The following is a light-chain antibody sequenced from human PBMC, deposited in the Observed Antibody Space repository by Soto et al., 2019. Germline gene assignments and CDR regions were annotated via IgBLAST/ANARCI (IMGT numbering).Light chain of an antibody. J-gene: IGLJ1*01. CDR3: SSYTSGSTLV. CDR1: SSDVGGHNS. V-gene: IGLV2-14*01. Sequence: QSALTQPASVSGSPGQSITISCTGTSSDVGGHNSVAWYQHNPGKAPKLMIYDVSNRPSGVSSRFSGSKSGNTASLSISGLQAEDEADYYCSSYTSGSTLVFGTGTKVTVL. CDR2: DVS.